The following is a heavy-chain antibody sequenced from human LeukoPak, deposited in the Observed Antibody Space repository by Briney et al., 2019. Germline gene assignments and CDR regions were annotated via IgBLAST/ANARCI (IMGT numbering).Heavy chain of an antibody. V-gene: IGHV3-23*01. CDR1: GFTFSSYD. CDR3: AKDTRLGSSGPYGGYFDY. J-gene: IGHJ4*02. CDR2: IRGSGEST. D-gene: IGHD6-19*01. Sequence: PGGSLRLSCAASGFTFSSYDMTWVRPAPGKGLEWVSTIRGSGESTYYPDCVKTRFTISRDNSKNPLCLQMNSLRAEDTAVYYCAKDTRLGSSGPYGGYFDYWRQGTLVTVSS.